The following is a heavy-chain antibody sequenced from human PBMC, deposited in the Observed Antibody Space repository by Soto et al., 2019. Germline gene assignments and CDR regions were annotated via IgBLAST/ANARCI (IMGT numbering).Heavy chain of an antibody. CDR2: IHSAGTVT. J-gene: IGHJ4*02. CDR1: GFTFSDYW. D-gene: IGHD1-1*01. CDR3: ARDFTPAGTPGDDFDY. V-gene: IGHV3-74*01. Sequence: EVQLVESGGAVVQPGGSLRLSCAASGFTFSDYWMHWVRQVPGKGLVWVSRIHSAGTVTTYADYVGGRFTISRDNAKNTVYLQMNSLRPDDTAVYYCARDFTPAGTPGDDFDYWGQGTLVTVSS.